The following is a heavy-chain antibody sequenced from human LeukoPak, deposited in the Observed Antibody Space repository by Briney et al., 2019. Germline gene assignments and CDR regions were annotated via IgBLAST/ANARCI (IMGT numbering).Heavy chain of an antibody. CDR3: AREGEDCSGGSCYTSEYFQH. CDR2: IYYSGST. CDR1: GGSLSSYY. V-gene: IGHV4-59*01. J-gene: IGHJ1*01. Sequence: SETLSLTCTVSGGSLSSYYWSWIRQPPGKGLEWIGYIYYSGSTNYNPSLKSRVTISVDTSKNQFSLKLSSVTAADTAVYYCAREGEDCSGGSCYTSEYFQHWGQGTLVTVSS. D-gene: IGHD2-15*01.